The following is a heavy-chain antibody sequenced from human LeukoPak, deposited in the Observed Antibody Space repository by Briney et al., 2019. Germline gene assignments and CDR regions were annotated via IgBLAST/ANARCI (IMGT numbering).Heavy chain of an antibody. J-gene: IGHJ3*02. D-gene: IGHD2-2*01. CDR1: GFSFSTSW. CDR3: ARETQYCSRTSCHGAFDI. V-gene: IGHV3-74*01. CDR2: INPDYSGT. Sequence: GGSLRLTCKGSGFSFSTSWIHWVRQAPGKGLVWVSRINPDYSGTDYADSVRGRFTISRDNAKNTVFLQMNSLRAEDTAVYYCARETQYCSRTSCHGAFDIWGQGTMLTVSS.